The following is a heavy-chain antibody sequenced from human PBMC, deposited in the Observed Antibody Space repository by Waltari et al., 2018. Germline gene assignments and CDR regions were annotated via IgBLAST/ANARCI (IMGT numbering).Heavy chain of an antibody. CDR2: IWYDGSNK. CDR1: GFTFSSYG. Sequence: QVQLVESGGGVVQPGRSLRLSCAASGFTFSSYGMHWVRQAPGKGLEWVAVIWYDGSNKYYADSVKGRFTLSRDNSKNTLYLQMNSLRAEDTAVYYCARSRGWTYYDFWSGYPPPYGMDVWGQGTTVTVSS. D-gene: IGHD3-3*01. J-gene: IGHJ6*02. V-gene: IGHV3-33*01. CDR3: ARSRGWTYYDFWSGYPPPYGMDV.